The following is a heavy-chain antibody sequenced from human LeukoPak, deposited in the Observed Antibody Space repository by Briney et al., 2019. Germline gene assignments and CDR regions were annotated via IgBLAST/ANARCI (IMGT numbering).Heavy chain of an antibody. CDR2: INPSGGRT. V-gene: IGHV1-46*01. CDR3: AIAGIAAAGDPRFDY. CDR1: GYTFIDYY. J-gene: IGHJ4*02. D-gene: IGHD6-13*01. Sequence: GASVKVSCKASGYTFIDYYMHWVRQAPGQGLEWMGIINPSGGRTSYAQKFQGRVTMTRDTSTSTVYMELSSLRSEDTAVYYCAIAGIAAAGDPRFDYWGQGTLVTVSS.